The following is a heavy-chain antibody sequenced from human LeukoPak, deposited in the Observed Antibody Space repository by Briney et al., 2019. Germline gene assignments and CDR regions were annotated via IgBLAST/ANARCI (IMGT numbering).Heavy chain of an antibody. D-gene: IGHD3-3*01. CDR1: GGSISSYY. V-gene: IGHV4-59*01. CDR2: IYYSGST. J-gene: IGHJ4*02. Sequence: SETLSLTCNVSGGSISSYYWSWIRQPPGKGLEWIGYIYYSGSTNYNPSLKSRVTISVDTSKNQFSLKLSSVTAADTAVYYCARAGGYYDFWSGYYISVYFDYWGQGTLVTVSS. CDR3: ARAGGYYDFWSGYYISVYFDY.